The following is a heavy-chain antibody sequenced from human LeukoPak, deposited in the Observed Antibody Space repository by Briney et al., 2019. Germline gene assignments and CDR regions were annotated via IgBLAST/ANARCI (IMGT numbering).Heavy chain of an antibody. Sequence: SETLSLTCAVYGGSFSGYYWSWIRQPPGKGLEWIGEINHSGSTNYNPSLKSRVTISVDTSKNQFSLKPSSVTAADTAVYYCARIYSSSWYQNYYYYMDVWGKGTTVTVSS. J-gene: IGHJ6*03. V-gene: IGHV4-34*01. CDR1: GGSFSGYY. CDR3: ARIYSSSWYQNYYYYMDV. CDR2: INHSGST. D-gene: IGHD6-13*01.